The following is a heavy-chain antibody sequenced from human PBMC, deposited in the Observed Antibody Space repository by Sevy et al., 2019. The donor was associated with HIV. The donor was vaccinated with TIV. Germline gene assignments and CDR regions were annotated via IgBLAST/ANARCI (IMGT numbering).Heavy chain of an antibody. CDR1: GYTFTSYG. CDR2: ISAYNGNT. V-gene: IGHV1-18*01. CDR3: ARDEKEWVVVTPVYFDY. D-gene: IGHD3-22*01. J-gene: IGHJ4*02. Sequence: ASVKVSCKASGYTFTSYGISWVRQAPGQGLEWMGWISAYNGNTNYAQKLQGRVTMTTDTSTSTAYMELRSLRSDDTAVYYCARDEKEWVVVTPVYFDYWGQGTPVTVSS.